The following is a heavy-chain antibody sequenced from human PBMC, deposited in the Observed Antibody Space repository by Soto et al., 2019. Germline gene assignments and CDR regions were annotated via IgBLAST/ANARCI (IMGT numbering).Heavy chain of an antibody. D-gene: IGHD1-1*01. J-gene: IGHJ4*02. Sequence: QVHLVQSGAEVKKPGASVKVSCKGSGYIFTTYGITWVRQAPGQGLEWMGWISAHNGNTNYAQKLQGRVTVTRDTSTSTANLEPRNLRSDDTAVYYCARGRYGDYWGQGALVTVSS. V-gene: IGHV1-18*01. CDR2: ISAHNGNT. CDR3: ARGRYGDY. CDR1: GYIFTTYG.